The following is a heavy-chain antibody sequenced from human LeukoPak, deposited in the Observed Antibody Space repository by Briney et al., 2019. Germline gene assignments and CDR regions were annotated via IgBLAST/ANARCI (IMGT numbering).Heavy chain of an antibody. J-gene: IGHJ6*03. CDR2: IYYSGST. D-gene: IGHD6-6*01. CDR1: GGSISSSSYY. V-gene: IGHV4-39*07. Sequence: PSETLSLTCTVSGGSISSSSYYWGWIRQPPGKGLEWIGSIYYSGSTYYNPSLKSRVTISVDTSKNQFSLKLSSVTAADTAVYFCARGTIEYSSSSLYYYYYMDVWGKGTTVTVSS. CDR3: ARGTIEYSSSSLYYYYYMDV.